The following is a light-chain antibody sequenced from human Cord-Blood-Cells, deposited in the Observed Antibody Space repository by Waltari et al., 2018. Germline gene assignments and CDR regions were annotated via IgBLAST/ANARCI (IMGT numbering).Light chain of an antibody. V-gene: IGKV1D-8*01. CDR1: QGISSY. CDR3: QQYYSFPYT. CDR2: AAS. J-gene: IGKJ2*01. Sequence: VIWMTQSPSLLSASTGDRVTLSCRISQGISSYLAWYQQKPGKAPELLIYAASTFQSGVPSRCSGSGSGTDFTLTISCLQSEDFATYYCQQYYSFPYTFGQGTKLEIK.